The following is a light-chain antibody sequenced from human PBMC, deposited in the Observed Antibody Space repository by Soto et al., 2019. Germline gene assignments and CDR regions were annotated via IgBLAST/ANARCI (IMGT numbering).Light chain of an antibody. V-gene: IGKV3-20*01. CDR2: DAS. CDR3: QQYGNSVT. CDR1: QSVSSY. Sequence: TPSPTTLPVPAGERAPLSCRASQSVSSYLARYKQKPGQAPRLLMFDASSRAPGIPDRFRGSASGTDFTLTITRLDPDDFAVYYCQQYGNSVTFGGGTKVDIK. J-gene: IGKJ4*01.